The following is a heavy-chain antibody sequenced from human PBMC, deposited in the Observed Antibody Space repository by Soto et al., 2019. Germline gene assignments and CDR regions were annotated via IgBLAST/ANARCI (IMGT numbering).Heavy chain of an antibody. CDR3: ARVIWEGMAAAGDAFDI. CDR2: IYYSGST. V-gene: IGHV4-31*03. J-gene: IGHJ3*02. Sequence: TLSLTCTVSGGSISSGGYYWSWIRQHPGKGLEWIGYIYYSGSTYYNPSLKSRVTISVDTSKNQFSLKLSSVTAADTAVYYCARVIWEGMAAAGDAFDIWGQGTMVTVSS. D-gene: IGHD6-13*01. CDR1: GGSISSGGYY.